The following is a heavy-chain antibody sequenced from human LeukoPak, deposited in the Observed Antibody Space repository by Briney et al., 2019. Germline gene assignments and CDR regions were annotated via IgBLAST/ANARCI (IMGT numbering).Heavy chain of an antibody. CDR1: GFTFSDYY. CDR2: ISSSGSTI. Sequence: GGSLRLSCAASGFTFSDYYMSWIRQAPGKGLKWVSYISSSGSTIYYADSVKGRFTISRDNSKNTLYLQMNSLRAEDTAVYYCARDGCSGGSCYSVRSFYYYMDVWGKGTTVTVSS. V-gene: IGHV3-11*04. J-gene: IGHJ6*03. D-gene: IGHD2-15*01. CDR3: ARDGCSGGSCYSVRSFYYYMDV.